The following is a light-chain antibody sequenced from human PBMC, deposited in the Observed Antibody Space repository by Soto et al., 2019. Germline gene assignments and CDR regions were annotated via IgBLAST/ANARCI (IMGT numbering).Light chain of an antibody. CDR1: QSIVRN. CDR3: QQSHSSPLS. J-gene: IGKJ4*01. Sequence: IQMIQSPSSLSASVGDRVTITCRASQSIVRNLNWYQQKPGKAPELLIYTASNLESGVPSRFSGSGSGTDFALTISSLQPEDSAVYYCQQSHSSPLSFGGGTKVEFK. V-gene: IGKV1-39*01. CDR2: TAS.